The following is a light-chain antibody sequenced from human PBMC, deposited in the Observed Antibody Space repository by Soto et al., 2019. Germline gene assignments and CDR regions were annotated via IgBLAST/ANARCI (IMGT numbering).Light chain of an antibody. CDR2: AAF. CDR3: LQDYKYPYT. V-gene: IGKV1-6*01. CDR1: QYIRND. J-gene: IGKJ2*01. Sequence: AIQMTQSPSSLSASVGDRVTISCRASQYIRNDLGWYQQKPGKAPNLLISAAFNLESGVPSRFSGSGSGTDFTLTISSLQPEDFATYYCLQDYKYPYTFGQGTKLEIK.